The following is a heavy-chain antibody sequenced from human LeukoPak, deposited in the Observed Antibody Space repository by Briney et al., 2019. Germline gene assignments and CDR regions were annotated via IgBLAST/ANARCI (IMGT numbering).Heavy chain of an antibody. Sequence: GGSLRLSCAASGFTFSSYAMSWVRQAPGKGLEWVSSISWNRGSIGYVDSVKGRFTISRDNAKNSLYLQMNSLRTDDTALYYCAKGRYGDYNNYFDYWGQGTLVTVSS. CDR1: GFTFSSYA. CDR3: AKGRYGDYNNYFDY. D-gene: IGHD4-17*01. J-gene: IGHJ4*02. V-gene: IGHV3-9*01. CDR2: ISWNRGSI.